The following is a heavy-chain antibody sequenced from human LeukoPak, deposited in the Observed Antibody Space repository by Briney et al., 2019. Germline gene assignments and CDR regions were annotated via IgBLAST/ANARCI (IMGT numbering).Heavy chain of an antibody. D-gene: IGHD3-22*01. CDR3: AREVSPPGYYFDY. CDR1: GFTVSSNY. CDR2: IYSGGST. Sequence: GGSLRLSWAASGFTVSSNYMSWVRQAPGKGLEWVSVIYSGGSTYYADSVKGRFTISRDNSKNTLYLKMNSLRAEDTAVYYCAREVSPPGYYFDYWGQGTLVTVSS. J-gene: IGHJ4*02. V-gene: IGHV3-66*02.